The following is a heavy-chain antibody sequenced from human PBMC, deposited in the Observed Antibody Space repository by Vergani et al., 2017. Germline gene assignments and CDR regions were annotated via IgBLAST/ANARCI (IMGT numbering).Heavy chain of an antibody. CDR3: ARGDSSGWYGY. CDR1: GGSFSGYY. J-gene: IGHJ4*02. D-gene: IGHD6-19*01. V-gene: IGHV4-34*01. CDR2: INHSGST. Sequence: QVQLQQWGAGLLKPSETLSLTCAVYGGSFSGYYWSWIRQPPGKGLEWIGEINHSGSTNYNPSLKSRVTISVDTSKNQFSLKLRFVTAADTAVYYCARGDSSGWYGYWGQGTLVTVSS.